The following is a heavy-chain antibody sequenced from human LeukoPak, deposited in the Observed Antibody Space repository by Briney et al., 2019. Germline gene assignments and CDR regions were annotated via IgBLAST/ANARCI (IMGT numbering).Heavy chain of an antibody. CDR3: AKGPLRGTAAAIDY. V-gene: IGHV3-30*18. J-gene: IGHJ4*02. CDR2: ISYDGRNK. CDR1: GFSFSNYG. Sequence: GGSLRLSCAASGFSFSNYGMHWVRQAPGKGLEWVAVISYDGRNKHYPDSVKGRFTISRDISTDTLWLQMDSLRTEDTAVYYCAKGPLRGTAAAIDYWGQGTLVTVSS. D-gene: IGHD2-2*01.